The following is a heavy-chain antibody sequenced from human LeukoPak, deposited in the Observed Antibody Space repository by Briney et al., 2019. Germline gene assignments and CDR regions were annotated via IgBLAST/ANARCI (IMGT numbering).Heavy chain of an antibody. CDR3: ARDNGYNVGYLDY. Sequence: GRSLRLSCAASGFTFSSYAMHWVRQAPGKGLEWVAVITYDGSNTYYADSVKGRFTISRDNSKNTLYLQVNSLRAEDTAVYYCARDNGYNVGYLDYWGQGTLVAVSS. D-gene: IGHD5-24*01. V-gene: IGHV3-30-3*01. CDR1: GFTFSSYA. CDR2: ITYDGSNT. J-gene: IGHJ4*02.